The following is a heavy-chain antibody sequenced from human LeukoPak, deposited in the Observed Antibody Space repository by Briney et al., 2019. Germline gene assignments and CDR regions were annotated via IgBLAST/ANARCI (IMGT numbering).Heavy chain of an antibody. CDR2: ITDGGEGT. Sequence: PGRSLTLSLAPLGLDLLRNAMGSAPPATGRGREWGADITDGGEGTHYADSVQGRFTISRDNSKNTVFLQMVSLRDHDTAFYYGVRVNYGGNSGYHFDYWGQGTLVTVSS. J-gene: IGHJ4*02. D-gene: IGHD4-23*01. CDR3: VRVNYGGNSGYHFDY. CDR1: GLDLLRNA. V-gene: IGHV3-23*01.